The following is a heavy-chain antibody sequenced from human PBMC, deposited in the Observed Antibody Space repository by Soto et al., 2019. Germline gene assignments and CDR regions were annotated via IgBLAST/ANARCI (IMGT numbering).Heavy chain of an antibody. J-gene: IGHJ6*02. CDR2: IYSGGST. D-gene: IGHD2-8*01. Sequence: EVQLVESGGGLVQPGGSLRLSCAASGFTVSSNNMNWVRQAPGKGLEWVSVIYSGGSTDYADSVKGRCTVSRDNSKNTLFLQMNSMRAEDTAVYYCARLVYNYGMAVWGQGTTVTVSS. CDR1: GFTVSSNN. CDR3: ARLVYNYGMAV. V-gene: IGHV3-66*04.